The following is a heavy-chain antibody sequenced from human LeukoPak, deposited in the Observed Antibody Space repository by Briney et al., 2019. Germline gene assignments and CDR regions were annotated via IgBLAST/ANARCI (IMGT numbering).Heavy chain of an antibody. Sequence: ASVKVSCKASGGTFSSYAISWVRQAPGQGLEWMGGIIPIFGTANYAQKFQGRVTITTDESTSTAYMELSSLRSEDTAVYYCARVDGNPRGYYFDYWGQGTLVTVSS. CDR2: IIPIFGTA. D-gene: IGHD3-16*01. V-gene: IGHV1-69*05. CDR3: ARVDGNPRGYYFDY. J-gene: IGHJ4*02. CDR1: GGTFSSYA.